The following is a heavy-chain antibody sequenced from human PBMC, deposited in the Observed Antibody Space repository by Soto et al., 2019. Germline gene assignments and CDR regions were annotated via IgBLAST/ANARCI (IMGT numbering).Heavy chain of an antibody. V-gene: IGHV4-39*01. CDR3: VSQRTSVLTQAYFDY. J-gene: IGHJ4*02. CDR1: GGSVSNSNYY. CDR2: VYYRGRS. D-gene: IGHD2-8*01. Sequence: SETLSLTCTVSGGSVSNSNYYWGWIRQPPGKGLEWIGSVYYRGRSYSKSSVKSRVTISVDTSKNQFSLNLNSVTASDTAVYFCVSQRTSVLTQAYFDYWGPGALVTVSS.